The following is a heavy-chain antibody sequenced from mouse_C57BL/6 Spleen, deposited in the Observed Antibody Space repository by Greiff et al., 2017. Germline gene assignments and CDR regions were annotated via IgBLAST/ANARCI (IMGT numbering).Heavy chain of an antibody. J-gene: IGHJ1*03. CDR1: GYTFTDYN. D-gene: IGHD1-1*01. Sequence: VQLQQSGPELVKPGASVKIPCKASGYTFTDYNMDWVKQSHGKSLEWIGDINPNNGGTIYNQKFKGKATVTVDKSSSTAYMELRSLTSEDTAVYYGARQYPYYDGSSYWYFDVWGTGTTVTVSS. CDR3: ARQYPYYDGSSYWYFDV. CDR2: INPNNGGT. V-gene: IGHV1-18*01.